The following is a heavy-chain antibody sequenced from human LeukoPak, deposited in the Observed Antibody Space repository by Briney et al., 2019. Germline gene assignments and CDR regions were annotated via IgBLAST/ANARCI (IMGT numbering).Heavy chain of an antibody. D-gene: IGHD3-16*01. CDR3: ARVVLGEGMDV. Sequence: PSETLSLTCAVSGGSISSGGYSWSWIRQPPGKGPEWIGYIYHSGSTYYNPSLKSRVTISVDRSKNQFSLKLSSVTAADTAVYYCARVVLGEGMDVWGKGTTVTVSS. J-gene: IGHJ6*04. CDR2: IYHSGST. V-gene: IGHV4-30-2*01. CDR1: GGSISSGGYS.